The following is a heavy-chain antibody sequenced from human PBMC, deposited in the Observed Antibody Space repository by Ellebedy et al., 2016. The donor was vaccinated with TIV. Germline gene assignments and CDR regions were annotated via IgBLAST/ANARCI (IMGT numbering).Heavy chain of an antibody. CDR3: ARAESEVDVYY. V-gene: IGHV1-2*02. Sequence: AASVKVSCKASGYTFTGYYMHWVRQAPGQGLEWMGWINPNNGGTKDVEKFQGRVNMTRDTSISTAYMELSRLRSDDTAVYYCARAESEVDVYYWGQGTLVTVSS. J-gene: IGHJ4*02. CDR1: GYTFTGYY. D-gene: IGHD2-15*01. CDR2: INPNNGGT.